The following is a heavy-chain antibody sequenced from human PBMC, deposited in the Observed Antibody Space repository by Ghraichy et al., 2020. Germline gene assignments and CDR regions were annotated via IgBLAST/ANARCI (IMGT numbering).Heavy chain of an antibody. CDR3: ARGGKQQLLRYYPGMDV. Sequence: SETLSLTCAVDGGSFSGYYWTWIRQTPEKGLEWIGEITHSGSTNNNPSLKSRVTISVDTSKRQFSLKLSSVTAADTAVYYCARGGKQQLLRYYPGMDVWGQGTTVTVSS. J-gene: IGHJ6*02. CDR1: GGSFSGYY. V-gene: IGHV4-34*01. D-gene: IGHD6-13*01. CDR2: ITHSGST.